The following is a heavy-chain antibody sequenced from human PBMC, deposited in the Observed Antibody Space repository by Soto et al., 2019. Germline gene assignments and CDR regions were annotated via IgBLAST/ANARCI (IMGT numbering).Heavy chain of an antibody. Sequence: QVQLAESGGGVVQPGRSLRLACATSGFVSKNYDIHWVRQAPGKGLAWLASISYDGSNKYYADSVKGRFTISRDNSKNTLSLQINSLGAEYTAVYYCSRGIKGGLDAWGPGTLVTVSS. CDR3: SRGIKGGLDA. V-gene: IGHV3-30*03. D-gene: IGHD2-21*01. CDR1: GFVSKNYD. J-gene: IGHJ5*02. CDR2: ISYDGSNK.